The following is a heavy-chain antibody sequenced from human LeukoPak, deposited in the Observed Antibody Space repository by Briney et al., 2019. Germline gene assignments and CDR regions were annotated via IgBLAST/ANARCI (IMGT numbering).Heavy chain of an antibody. CDR2: INTDGSST. CDR3: ARVTQYSSGWYYYYYYMDV. CDR1: GFTFSSYW. V-gene: IGHV3-74*01. D-gene: IGHD6-19*01. J-gene: IGHJ6*03. Sequence: GGSLRLSCAASGFTFSSYWMHWVRQAPGKGLVWVSRINTDGSSTSYADSVKGRFTISRDNAKNTLYLQMNSLRAEDTAVYYCARVTQYSSGWYYYYYYMDVWGKGITVTVSS.